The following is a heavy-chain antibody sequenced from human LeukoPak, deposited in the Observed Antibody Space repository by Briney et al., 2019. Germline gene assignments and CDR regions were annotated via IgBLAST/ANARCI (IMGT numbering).Heavy chain of an antibody. D-gene: IGHD6-13*01. CDR2: TSDDGRST. CDR3: ARAYSSSWYLLDY. V-gene: IGHV3-74*01. Sequence: GSLRLSCAASGFTFSSYWIHWVRQAPGKGLVWVSRTSDDGRSTNYADSVKGRFTISRDNAKNTLYLQMNNLRVEDTAVYYCARAYSSSWYLLDYWGQGTLVTVSS. CDR1: GFTFSSYW. J-gene: IGHJ4*02.